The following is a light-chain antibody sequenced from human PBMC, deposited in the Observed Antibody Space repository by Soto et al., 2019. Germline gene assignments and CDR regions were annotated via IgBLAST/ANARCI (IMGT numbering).Light chain of an antibody. CDR3: SSDTSRGTS. CDR2: GNS. V-gene: IGLV1-40*01. J-gene: IGLJ1*01. Sequence: QSLLTQPPSVSGAPGQRVTISCTGSSSNIGAGYDVHWYQQLPGTAPKLLIYGNSNRPSGVPDRFSGSKSGTSASLAITGLQAEDEADYYCSSDTSRGTSLGNGTKVTVL. CDR1: SSNIGAGYD.